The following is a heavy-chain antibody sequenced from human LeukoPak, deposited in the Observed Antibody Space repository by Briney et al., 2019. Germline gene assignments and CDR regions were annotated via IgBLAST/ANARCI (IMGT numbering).Heavy chain of an antibody. J-gene: IGHJ5*02. CDR3: TGGGLVRGSLHWFDP. CDR1: GDSVSGGSAG. V-gene: IGHV6-1*01. D-gene: IGHD3-10*01. Sequence: SQTLSLTCAISGDSVSGGSAGWIWIRQSPSRGLEWLGRIYYRPKWYSDYAISVKSRITINPDTSRNQFSLQLNSVTHDDTAVYYCTGGGLVRGSLHWFDPWGQGTLVTVSS. CDR2: IYYRPKWYS.